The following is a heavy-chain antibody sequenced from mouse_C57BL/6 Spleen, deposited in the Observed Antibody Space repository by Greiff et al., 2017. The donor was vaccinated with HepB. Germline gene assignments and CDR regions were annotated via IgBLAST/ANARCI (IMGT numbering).Heavy chain of an antibody. CDR1: GYTFTSYG. D-gene: IGHD2-5*01. Sequence: VQLKQSGAELARPGASVKLSCKASGYTFTSYGISWVKQRTGQGLEWIGEIYPRSGNTYYNEKFKGKATLTADKSSSTAYMELRSLTSEDSAVYFCASRGSNPFYWYFDVWGTGTTVTVSS. V-gene: IGHV1-81*01. CDR2: IYPRSGNT. CDR3: ASRGSNPFYWYFDV. J-gene: IGHJ1*03.